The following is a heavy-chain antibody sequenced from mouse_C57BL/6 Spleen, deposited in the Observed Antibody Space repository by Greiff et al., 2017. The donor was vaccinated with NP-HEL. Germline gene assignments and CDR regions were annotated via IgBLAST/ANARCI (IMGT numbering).Heavy chain of an antibody. CDR3: ARQTMVTFDD. CDR1: GFTFSSYT. Sequence: EVQRVESGGGLVKPGGSLKLSCAASGFTFSSYTMSWVRQTPEKRLEWVATISGGGGNTYYPDSVKGRFTISRDNAKNTLYLQMSSLRSEDTALYYCARQTMVTFDDWGQGTTLTVSS. D-gene: IGHD2-13*01. CDR2: ISGGGGNT. V-gene: IGHV5-9*01. J-gene: IGHJ2*01.